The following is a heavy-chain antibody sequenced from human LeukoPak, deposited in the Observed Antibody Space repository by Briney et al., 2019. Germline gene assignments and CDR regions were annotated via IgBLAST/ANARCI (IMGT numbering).Heavy chain of an antibody. CDR3: ATATDHSSGWLDVFDI. CDR1: GGTFSSYA. J-gene: IGHJ3*02. CDR2: IIPIFGTA. V-gene: IGHV1-69*05. Sequence: GASVKVSCKASGGTFSSYAISWVRQAPGQGLEWMGRIIPIFGTANYAQKFQGRVTITTDESTSTAYMELSSLRSEDTAVYYCATATDHSSGWLDVFDIWGQGTMLTVSS. D-gene: IGHD6-19*01.